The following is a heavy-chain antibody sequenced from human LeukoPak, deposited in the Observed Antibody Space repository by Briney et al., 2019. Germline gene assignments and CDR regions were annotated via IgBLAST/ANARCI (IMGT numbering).Heavy chain of an antibody. CDR2: INHSGST. CDR3: ASPNSPIDY. CDR1: GGSFSGYY. J-gene: IGHJ4*02. D-gene: IGHD1/OR15-1a*01. V-gene: IGHV4-34*01. Sequence: SETLSLTCAVYGGSFSGYYRSWIRQPPGKGLEWIGEINHSGSTNYNPSLKSRVTISVDTSKNQFSLKLSSVTAADTAVYYCASPNSPIDYWGQGTLVTVSS.